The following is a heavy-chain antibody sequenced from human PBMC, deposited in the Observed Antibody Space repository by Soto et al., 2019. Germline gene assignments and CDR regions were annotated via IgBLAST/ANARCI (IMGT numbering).Heavy chain of an antibody. J-gene: IGHJ4*02. CDR3: AASIAAGGGG. Sequence: LRLSCAASGFTFSSYYMHWVRQAPGKGLVWVSRINSAGSRTAYADSVKGRFTISRDNAKNTLYLQMNNLRAEDTAVYYCAASIAAGGGGWGQGTLVTVSS. CDR2: INSAGSRT. CDR1: GFTFSSYY. D-gene: IGHD2-21*01. V-gene: IGHV3-74*01.